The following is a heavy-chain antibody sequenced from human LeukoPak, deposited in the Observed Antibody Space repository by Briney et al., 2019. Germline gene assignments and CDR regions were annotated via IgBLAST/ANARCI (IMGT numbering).Heavy chain of an antibody. Sequence: GGSLRLSCAASGFTFNTYWIDWVRQAPGKGLVWVSRINSDGSSTSYADSVKGRFTISRDNAEKTLYLQMNSLRAEDTAVYYCARDFYSGYDRWGQGTLVTVSS. CDR1: GFTFNTYW. CDR2: INSDGSST. J-gene: IGHJ5*02. CDR3: ARDFYSGYDR. D-gene: IGHD5-12*01. V-gene: IGHV3-74*01.